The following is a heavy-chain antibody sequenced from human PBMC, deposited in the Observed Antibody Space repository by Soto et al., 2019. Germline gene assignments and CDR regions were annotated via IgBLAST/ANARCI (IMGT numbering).Heavy chain of an antibody. D-gene: IGHD1-26*01. J-gene: IGHJ6*03. CDR3: ARVGAPITIEYYYYYYMDV. V-gene: IGHV3-21*01. Sequence: GGSLRLSCAASGFTFSSYSMNWVRQAPGKGLEWVSSISSSSSYIYYADSVKGRFTISRDNAKNSLYLQMNSLRAEDTAVYYCARVGAPITIEYYYYYYMDVWGKGTTVTVSS. CDR2: ISSSSSYI. CDR1: GFTFSSYS.